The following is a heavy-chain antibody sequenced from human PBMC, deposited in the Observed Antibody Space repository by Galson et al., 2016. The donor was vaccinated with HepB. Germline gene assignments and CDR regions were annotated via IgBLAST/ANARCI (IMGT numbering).Heavy chain of an antibody. J-gene: IGHJ3*02. V-gene: IGHV4-34*01. CDR1: GGSFSGYY. CDR2: INHSGST. Sequence: SETLSLTCAVYGGSFSGYYWSWIRQPPGKGLEWIGEINHSGSTNYNPSLKSRVTISVDTSKKQFSLKLSSVTAADTAVYYCATEVGATPAWAFDIWGQGTMVTVSS. CDR3: ATEVGATPAWAFDI. D-gene: IGHD1-26*01.